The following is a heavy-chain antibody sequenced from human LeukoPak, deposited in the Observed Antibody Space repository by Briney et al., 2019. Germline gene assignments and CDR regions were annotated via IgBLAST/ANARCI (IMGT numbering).Heavy chain of an antibody. J-gene: IGHJ4*02. D-gene: IGHD2-15*01. CDR1: GYSFTSYR. CDR2: IYPGDSDT. V-gene: IGHV5-51*01. CDR3: ARHPRIYCSGGSCYQYYFDY. Sequence: GESLKISCKGSGYSFTSYRIGWVRQMPGKGLEWIGIIYPGDSDTRYSPSFQGQVTISADKSISTAYLQWSSLKASDTAMYYCARHPRIYCSGGSCYQYYFDYWGQGTLVTVSS.